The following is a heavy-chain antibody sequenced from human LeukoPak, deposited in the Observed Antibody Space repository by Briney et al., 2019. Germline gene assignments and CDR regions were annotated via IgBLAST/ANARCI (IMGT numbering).Heavy chain of an antibody. J-gene: IGHJ4*02. CDR3: ASSASPKYSSSWYGIDY. Sequence: PSETLSLTCTVSGGSISSSSYYWGWIRQPPGKGLEWTGSIYYSGSTYYNPSLKSRVTISVDTSKNQFSLKLSSVTAADTAVYYCASSASPKYSSSWYGIDYWGQGTLVTVSS. CDR1: GGSISSSSYY. V-gene: IGHV4-39*07. D-gene: IGHD6-13*01. CDR2: IYYSGST.